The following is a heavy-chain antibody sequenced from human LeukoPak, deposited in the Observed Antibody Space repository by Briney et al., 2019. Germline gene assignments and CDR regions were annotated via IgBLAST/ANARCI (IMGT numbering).Heavy chain of an antibody. Sequence: SAKVSCKASGGTFSSYAISWVRQAPGQGLEWMGRIIPIFGTANYAQKFQGRVTITTDESTSTAYMELSSPRSEDTAVYYCARDGDYSLGGLDYWGQGTLVTVSS. CDR1: GGTFSSYA. CDR2: IIPIFGTA. J-gene: IGHJ4*02. V-gene: IGHV1-69*05. D-gene: IGHD4-17*01. CDR3: ARDGDYSLGGLDY.